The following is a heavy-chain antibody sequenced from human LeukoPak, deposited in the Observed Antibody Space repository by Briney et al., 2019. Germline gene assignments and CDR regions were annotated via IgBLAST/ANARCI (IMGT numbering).Heavy chain of an antibody. D-gene: IGHD3-22*01. J-gene: IGHJ4*02. Sequence: GESLKISCKGSGYSFTSYWIGWVRQMPGKGLEWMGIICPGDSDTRYSPSFQGQVTISADKSISTAYLQWSSLKASDTAMYYCARRDDSSGYAPPPFDYWGQGTLVTVSS. V-gene: IGHV5-51*01. CDR1: GYSFTSYW. CDR2: ICPGDSDT. CDR3: ARRDDSSGYAPPPFDY.